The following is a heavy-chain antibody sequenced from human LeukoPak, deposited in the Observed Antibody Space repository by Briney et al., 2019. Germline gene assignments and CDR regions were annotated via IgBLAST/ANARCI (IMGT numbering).Heavy chain of an antibody. CDR1: GGSISSSSYY. V-gene: IGHV4-39*07. J-gene: IGHJ3*01. Sequence: SETLSLTCSVSGGSISSSSYYWGWIRQPPGKGLEWIGSIYHSGSTYYNPSLKSRVTISVDTSKNQFSLKLSSVTAADTAVYYCARDTYSSSWYTTLWGQGTMVTVSS. CDR2: IYHSGST. CDR3: ARDTYSSSWYTTL. D-gene: IGHD6-13*01.